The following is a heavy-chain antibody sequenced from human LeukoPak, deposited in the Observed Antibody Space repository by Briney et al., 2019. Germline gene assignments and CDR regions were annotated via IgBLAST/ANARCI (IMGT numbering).Heavy chain of an antibody. CDR2: ISSNSSYI. CDR3: AGYYDFWSGHGGGAFDI. Sequence: TGGSLRLSRAASGFTFSSSSMKWVRQAPGEGLEWDSSISSNSSYIYYADSVKSRFTTSRDNAKNSLYLQMKRLRAEDTAGYYCAGYYDFWSGHGGGAFDIWGQGTMVTVSS. CDR1: GFTFSSSS. J-gene: IGHJ3*02. D-gene: IGHD3-3*01. V-gene: IGHV3-21*01.